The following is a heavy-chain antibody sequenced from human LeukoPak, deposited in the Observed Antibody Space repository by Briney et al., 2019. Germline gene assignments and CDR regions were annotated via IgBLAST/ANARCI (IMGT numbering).Heavy chain of an antibody. Sequence: GESLKISCKGSGYSFTSYWIGWVRQMPGKGLEWMGIIYPGDSDTRYSPSFQGQVTISADKSISTAYLQWSSLKASDTAMYYCARSSYYYGSGSYLINFDYWGQGTLVTVSS. V-gene: IGHV5-51*01. CDR1: GYSFTSYW. J-gene: IGHJ4*02. D-gene: IGHD3-10*01. CDR3: ARSSYYYGSGSYLINFDY. CDR2: IYPGDSDT.